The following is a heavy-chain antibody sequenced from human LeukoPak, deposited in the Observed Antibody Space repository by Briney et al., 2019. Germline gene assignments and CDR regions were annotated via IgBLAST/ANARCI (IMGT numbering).Heavy chain of an antibody. V-gene: IGHV3-30*18. J-gene: IGHJ4*02. D-gene: IGHD3-9*01. Sequence: GRSLRLSCAASGFTFSSYGMHWVRQAPGKGLEWVAVISYDGSNKYYADSVKGRFTISRDNSKNTLYLQMNSLRAEDTAVYYCAKDRYYDILSAMGYWGQGTLATVSS. CDR1: GFTFSSYG. CDR2: ISYDGSNK. CDR3: AKDRYYDILSAMGY.